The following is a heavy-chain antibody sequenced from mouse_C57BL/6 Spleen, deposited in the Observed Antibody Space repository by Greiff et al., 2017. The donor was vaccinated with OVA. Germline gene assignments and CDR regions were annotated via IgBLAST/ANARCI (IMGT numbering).Heavy chain of an antibody. CDR1: GYTFTSYW. J-gene: IGHJ3*01. V-gene: IGHV1-69*01. Sequence: QVQLQQSGAELVMPGASVKLSCKASGYTFTSYWMHWVKQRPGQGLEWIGEIDPSDSYTNYNQKFKGKSTLTVDKSSSTAYMQLSSLTSEDSAVYYCARMAWDGGAYWGQGTLVTVSA. D-gene: IGHD4-1*01. CDR2: IDPSDSYT. CDR3: ARMAWDGGAY.